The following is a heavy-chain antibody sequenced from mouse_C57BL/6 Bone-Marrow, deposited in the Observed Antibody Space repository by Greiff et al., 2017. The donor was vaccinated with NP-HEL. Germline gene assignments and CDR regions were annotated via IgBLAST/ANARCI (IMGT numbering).Heavy chain of an antibody. CDR1: GFNIKDDY. J-gene: IGHJ2*01. CDR2: IDPENGDT. V-gene: IGHV14-4*01. CDR3: TTELTTDY. D-gene: IGHD2-1*01. Sequence: EVKLQESGAELVRPGASVKLSCTASGFNIKDDYMHWVKQRPEQGLEWIGWIDPENGDTEYASKFQGKATITADTSSNTAYLQLSSLTSEDTAVYYCTTELTTDYWGQGTTLTVSS.